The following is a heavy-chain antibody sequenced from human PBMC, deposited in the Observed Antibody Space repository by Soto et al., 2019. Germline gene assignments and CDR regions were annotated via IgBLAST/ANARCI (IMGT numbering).Heavy chain of an antibody. CDR2: IWNDGSKT. CDR3: ARSNGGNARGEGDRFDF. Sequence: QEQLVQSGGGVVQPGRSLRLSCAVSGFHFRGYGMHWVRQAPGKGLEWVAVIWNDGSKTLYTDSVKGRFSISRDDSKNTLYLQMNRLSVGDTAMYYCARSNGGNARGEGDRFDFWGQGSLVIVSS. D-gene: IGHD5-12*01. J-gene: IGHJ4*02. V-gene: IGHV3-33*01. CDR1: GFHFRGYG.